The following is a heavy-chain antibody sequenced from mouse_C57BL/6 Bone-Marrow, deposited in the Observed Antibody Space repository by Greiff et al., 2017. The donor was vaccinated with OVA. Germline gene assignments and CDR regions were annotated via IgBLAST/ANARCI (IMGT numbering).Heavy chain of an antibody. J-gene: IGHJ4*01. CDR3: ARDERSHYYAMDY. V-gene: IGHV5-4*01. CDR2: ISDGGSYT. Sequence: EVMLVESGGGLVKPGGSLKLSCAASGFTFSSYAMSWVRQTPEKRLEWVATISDGGSYTYYPDNVQGRFTISRDNAKNNLYLQMSHLKSEDTAMYYCARDERSHYYAMDYWGQGTSVTVSS. CDR1: GFTFSSYA.